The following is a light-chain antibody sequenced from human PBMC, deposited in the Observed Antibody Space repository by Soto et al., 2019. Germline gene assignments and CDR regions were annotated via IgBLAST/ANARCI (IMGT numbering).Light chain of an antibody. CDR3: QQYYTTPLT. V-gene: IGKV4-1*01. CDR1: RSVLYNSNNKNY. Sequence: DIVMTQSPDSLAVSLGERATINCKSSRSVLYNSNNKNYLAWYQHKPGQPPTLLIYWASTRESGVPDRFSGSGSGTDFTLTISSLQAEDVAVYYCQQYYTTPLTFGGGTKVEIK. CDR2: WAS. J-gene: IGKJ4*01.